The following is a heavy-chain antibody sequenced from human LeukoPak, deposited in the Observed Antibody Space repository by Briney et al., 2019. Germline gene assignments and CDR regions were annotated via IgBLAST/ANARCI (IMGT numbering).Heavy chain of an antibody. J-gene: IGHJ3*02. V-gene: IGHV4-34*01. Sequence: SETLSLTCAVYGESFSGYYWTWIRQPPGKGLEWIGEINHSGSTNYNPSLKSRVTISVDTSRSQFSLKLSSVTAADTAVYYCARGVNNWNVDVFDIWGQGTMVTVSS. CDR2: INHSGST. CDR3: ARGVNNWNVDVFDI. CDR1: GESFSGYY. D-gene: IGHD1-20*01.